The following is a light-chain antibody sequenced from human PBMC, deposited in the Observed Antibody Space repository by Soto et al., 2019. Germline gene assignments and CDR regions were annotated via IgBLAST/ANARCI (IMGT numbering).Light chain of an antibody. CDR1: QSVLYRSNSKNY. Sequence: DIVMTQSPDSLSVSLGERATINCKSSQSVLYRSNSKNYLAWYQQKPGHPPKLLIYWASTRESGVPDRFSGSGPGTDFTLTISSLQAEDVAVYYCQQYFSTPRTFGGGTKVDIK. CDR2: WAS. V-gene: IGKV4-1*01. CDR3: QQYFSTPRT. J-gene: IGKJ4*01.